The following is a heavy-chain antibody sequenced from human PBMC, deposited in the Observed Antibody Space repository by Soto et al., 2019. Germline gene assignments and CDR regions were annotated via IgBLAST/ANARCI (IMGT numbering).Heavy chain of an antibody. V-gene: IGHV3-30-3*01. D-gene: IGHD6-13*01. CDR2: ISYDGSNK. CDR1: GFTFSSYA. J-gene: IGHJ6*02. Sequence: QVQLVESGGGVVQPGRSLRLSCAASGFTFSSYAMHWVRQAPGKGLEWVAVISYDGSNKYYADSVKGRFTISRDNSKNTLYLQMNSLRAEDTAVYYCARDLSGSWYYYYYGMDVWGQGTTVTVSS. CDR3: ARDLSGSWYYYYYGMDV.